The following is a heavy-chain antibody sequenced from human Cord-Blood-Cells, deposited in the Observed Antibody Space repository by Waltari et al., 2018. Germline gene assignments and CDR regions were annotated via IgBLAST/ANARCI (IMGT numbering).Heavy chain of an antibody. J-gene: IGHJ4*02. D-gene: IGHD3-10*01. Sequence: QVQLVQSGAEVKKPGASVKVSCKASGYTFTGYYMHWVRQAPGQGLEWMGWINPNSGGTNDAQTVQGWRTMTRGTSISPAYMELSRLRSDDTAVYYCARGSTMVRGVMYFDYWGQGTLVTVSS. CDR3: ARGSTMVRGVMYFDY. CDR1: GYTFTGYY. V-gene: IGHV1-2*04. CDR2: INPNSGGT.